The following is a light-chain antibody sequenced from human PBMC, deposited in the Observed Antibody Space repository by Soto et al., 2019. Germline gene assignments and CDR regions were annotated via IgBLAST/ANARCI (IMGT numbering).Light chain of an antibody. J-gene: IGKJ5*01. CDR3: QQRSDWPLT. CDR2: DAS. Sequence: IVMTQSPGTLSRSPVEVATLSVRASQSVSRYLAWYQQKPGQAPRLLIYDASNRATGIPARFSGSGSGTDFTLTISSLEPEDFAVYYCQQRSDWPLTFGQGTRLEIK. CDR1: QSVSRY. V-gene: IGKV3-11*01.